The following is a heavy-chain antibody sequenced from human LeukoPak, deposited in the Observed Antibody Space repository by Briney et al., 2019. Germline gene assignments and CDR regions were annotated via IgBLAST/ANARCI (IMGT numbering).Heavy chain of an antibody. J-gene: IGHJ4*02. Sequence: PGRSLRLSCAASGFTFSSYGMHWVRQAPGKGLEWVAVMSYDGSNKYYADSVKGRFTISRDNSKNTLYLQMNSLRAEDTAVYYCAKEPTPSRYCSGGSCFVFDYWGQGTLVTVSS. V-gene: IGHV3-30*18. CDR2: MSYDGSNK. CDR1: GFTFSSYG. D-gene: IGHD2-15*01. CDR3: AKEPTPSRYCSGGSCFVFDY.